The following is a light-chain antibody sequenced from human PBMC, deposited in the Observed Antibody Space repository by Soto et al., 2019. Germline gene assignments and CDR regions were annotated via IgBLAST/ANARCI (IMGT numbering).Light chain of an antibody. CDR3: QQSYIPPWT. CDR1: QSITTS. Sequence: DIQMTQSPSSLSASVGDRVTITCRASQSITTSLNWYQWKPGKAPKLLIYAASSLHSGVPSRFSGRGSATDFTLTISSLQPEDFATYYCQQSYIPPWTFGQGTKVEIK. V-gene: IGKV1-39*01. J-gene: IGKJ1*01. CDR2: AAS.